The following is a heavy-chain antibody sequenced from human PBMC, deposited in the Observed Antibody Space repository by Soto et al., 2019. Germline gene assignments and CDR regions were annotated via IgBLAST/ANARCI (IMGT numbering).Heavy chain of an antibody. CDR1: GGSFSGYY. J-gene: IGHJ3*02. Sequence: SETLSLTCAVYGGSFSGYYWSWIRQPPGKGLEWIGEINHSGSTNYNPSLKSRVTISVDTSKNQFSLKLSSVTAADTAVYYFAIKRVFLSCYYASPGDAFDISGQGTIVPVS. V-gene: IGHV4-34*01. CDR2: INHSGST. D-gene: IGHD3-3*01. CDR3: AIKRVFLSCYYASPGDAFDI.